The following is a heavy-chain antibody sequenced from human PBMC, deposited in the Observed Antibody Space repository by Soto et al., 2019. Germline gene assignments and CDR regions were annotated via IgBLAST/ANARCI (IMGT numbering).Heavy chain of an antibody. CDR3: AREGATYCISTSCHHYNWFDP. CDR2: INPNSGGT. Sequence: ASVKVSCKASGYTFTGYYMHWVRQAPGQGLEWMGWINPNSGGTNYAQKFQGWVTMTRDTSISTAYMELSRLRSDDTAAYYCAREGATYCISTSCHHYNWFDPWGQGTLVTVSS. J-gene: IGHJ5*02. D-gene: IGHD2-2*01. CDR1: GYTFTGYY. V-gene: IGHV1-2*04.